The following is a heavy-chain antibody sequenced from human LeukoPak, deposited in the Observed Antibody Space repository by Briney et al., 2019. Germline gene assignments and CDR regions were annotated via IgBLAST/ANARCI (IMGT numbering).Heavy chain of an antibody. V-gene: IGHV4-30-2*01. CDR3: ASRYGSGGNYYDY. J-gene: IGHJ4*02. Sequence: PSETLSLTCAVSGGSISSGDYSGSWIRQPPGKGLEWIGNIYHSGSTYYNPSLKSRVTISVDRSKNQLSLNLSSVTAADTAVYYCASRYGSGGNYYDYWGQGTLVTVSS. CDR1: GGSISSGDYS. CDR2: IYHSGST. D-gene: IGHD2-15*01.